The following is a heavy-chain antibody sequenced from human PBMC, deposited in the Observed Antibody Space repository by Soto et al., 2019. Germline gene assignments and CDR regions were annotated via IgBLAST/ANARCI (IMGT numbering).Heavy chain of an antibody. J-gene: IGHJ6*02. CDR3: AGSRYYDFWSGYDRGERNYYHYGMDV. V-gene: IGHV4-59*01. CDR1: GGSISSYY. CDR2: IYYSGST. D-gene: IGHD3-3*01. Sequence: SETLSLTCTVSGGSISSYYWSWIRQPPGKGLEWIGYIYYSGSTNYNLSLKSRVTISVDTSKNQFSLKLSSVTAADTAVYYCAGSRYYDFWSGYDRGERNYYHYGMDVWGQGTTVTAP.